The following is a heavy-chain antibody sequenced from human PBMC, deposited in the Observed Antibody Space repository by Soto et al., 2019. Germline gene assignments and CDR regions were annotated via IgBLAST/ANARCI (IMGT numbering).Heavy chain of an antibody. Sequence: SETLSLTCTVSGGSISSGDYYWSWIRQPPGKGLEWIGYIYYSGSTYYNPSLKSRVTISVDTSKNQFSLKLSSVTAADTAVYYCARFMYYDFWSGYRWFDPWGQGTLVTVSS. D-gene: IGHD3-3*01. J-gene: IGHJ5*02. V-gene: IGHV4-30-4*01. CDR1: GGSISSGDYY. CDR2: IYYSGST. CDR3: ARFMYYDFWSGYRWFDP.